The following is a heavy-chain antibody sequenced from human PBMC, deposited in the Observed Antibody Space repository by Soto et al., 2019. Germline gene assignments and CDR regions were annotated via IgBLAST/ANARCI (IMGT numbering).Heavy chain of an antibody. D-gene: IGHD3-3*01. CDR1: GFTLRSYW. CDR3: ARDFGHGYYLDY. J-gene: IGHJ4*02. Sequence: GGSLRLSCAASGFTLRSYWMSWVRQAPGKGLEWLATIKTDASEKKYVDSVKGRFTVSRDNAKNSLYLQMNSLRDEDTAVYFCARDFGHGYYLDYWGRGTLVTVSS. V-gene: IGHV3-7*01. CDR2: IKTDASEK.